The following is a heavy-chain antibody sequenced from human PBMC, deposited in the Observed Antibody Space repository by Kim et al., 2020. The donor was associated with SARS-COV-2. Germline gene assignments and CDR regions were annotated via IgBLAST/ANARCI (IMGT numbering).Heavy chain of an antibody. CDR1: GYTFTSYA. J-gene: IGHJ5*02. CDR2: INAGNGNT. V-gene: IGHV1-3*01. Sequence: ASVKVSCKASGYTFTSYAMHWVRQAPGQRLEWMGWINAGNGNTKYSQKFQGRVTITRDTSASTAYMELSSLRSEDTAVYYCARGLPLRLGELGRWFDPWGQGTLVTVSS. CDR3: ARGLPLRLGELGRWFDP. D-gene: IGHD3-16*01.